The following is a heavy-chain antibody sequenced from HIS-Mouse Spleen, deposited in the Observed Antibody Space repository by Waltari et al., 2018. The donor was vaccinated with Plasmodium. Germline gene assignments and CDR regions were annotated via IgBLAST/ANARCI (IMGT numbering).Heavy chain of an antibody. Sequence: EVQLVESGGGLVQPGGSLGLSCAASGFTFSSYWMSWVRQAPGKGMEWGANIKQDGSEKYYLDSVKGRFTNSRDNAKNSPNLQMNSRRPEDTAVYYCASSWYWYCDLWGRGTRVTVSS. CDR2: IKQDGSEK. D-gene: IGHD6-13*01. V-gene: IGHV3-7*01. J-gene: IGHJ2*01. CDR3: ASSWYWYCDL. CDR1: GFTFSSYW.